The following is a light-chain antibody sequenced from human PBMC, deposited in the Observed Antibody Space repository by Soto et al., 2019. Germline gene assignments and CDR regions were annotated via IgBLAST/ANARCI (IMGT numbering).Light chain of an antibody. V-gene: IGKV1-5*01. Sequence: DIQMTQSPSTLSASVGDRVTITCRAGQSISDWLAWYQQIPGKAPKLLIFDASTLQSGVPSRFSGSGSGTEFTLTISSLQPHDLGTYYCQEYTSATFGRGTRLEIK. CDR1: QSISDW. J-gene: IGKJ2*01. CDR2: DAS. CDR3: QEYTSAT.